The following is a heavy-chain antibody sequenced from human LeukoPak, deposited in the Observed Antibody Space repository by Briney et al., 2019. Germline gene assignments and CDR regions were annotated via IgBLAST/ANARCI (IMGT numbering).Heavy chain of an antibody. CDR2: ISSSGSTI. J-gene: IGHJ4*02. Sequence: GGSLRLSCAASGFTFSSYSMNWVRQAPGKGLEWVSYISSSGSTIYYADSVKGRFTISRDNAKNSLYLQMNSLRAEDTAVYYCAREYYDFWSGYYTEGYWGQGTLVTVSS. CDR3: AREYYDFWSGYYTEGY. V-gene: IGHV3-48*04. CDR1: GFTFSSYS. D-gene: IGHD3-3*01.